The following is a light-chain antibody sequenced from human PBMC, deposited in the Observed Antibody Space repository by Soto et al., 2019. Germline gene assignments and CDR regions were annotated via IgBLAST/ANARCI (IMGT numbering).Light chain of an antibody. CDR3: QQYGSSPPWT. CDR2: DAS. Sequence: DIQMTQSPSTLSASVGDRVTNTCRASQSISSWLAWYQQKPGKAPKLLIYDASSLESGVPSRFSGSGSGTEFTLTISRLEPEDFAVYYCQQYGSSPPWTFGQGTKVDNK. J-gene: IGKJ1*01. V-gene: IGKV1-5*01. CDR1: QSISSW.